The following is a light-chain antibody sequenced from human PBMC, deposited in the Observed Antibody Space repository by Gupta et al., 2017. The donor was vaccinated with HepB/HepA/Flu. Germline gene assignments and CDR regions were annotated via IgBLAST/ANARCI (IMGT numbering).Light chain of an antibody. CDR1: SSDVGGYNY. V-gene: IGLV2-14*01. J-gene: IGLJ2*01. CDR3: RSYTSSSTRVV. CDR2: DVS. Sequence: QSALTQPASVSGSPGQSITISCTGTSSDVGGYNYVSWYQQHPGKAPKLMIYDVSNRPSGGSNRVAGSKSGNKDYRTIYGLQAEDEADDYCRSYTSSSTRVVLGGGTKLTVL.